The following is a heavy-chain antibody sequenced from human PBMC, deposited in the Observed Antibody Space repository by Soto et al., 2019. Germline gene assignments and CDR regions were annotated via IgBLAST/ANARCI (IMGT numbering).Heavy chain of an antibody. J-gene: IGHJ6*03. V-gene: IGHV3-64*01. CDR2: ISSNGGST. CDR1: GFTFSSYA. Sequence: GGSLRLSCAASGFTFSSYAMHWVRQAPGKGLEYVSAISSNGGSTYYANSVKGRFTISRDNSKNTLYLQMGSLRAEDMAVYYCARDKMAAAGTSAHYYYYMDVWGKGTTVTVSS. D-gene: IGHD6-13*01. CDR3: ARDKMAAAGTSAHYYYYMDV.